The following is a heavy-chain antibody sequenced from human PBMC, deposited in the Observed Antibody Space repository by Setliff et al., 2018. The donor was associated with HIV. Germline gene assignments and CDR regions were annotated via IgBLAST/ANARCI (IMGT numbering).Heavy chain of an antibody. CDR3: AKDVLITSGGVVVNDAFHI. CDR2: INPHTGVT. CDR1: GYIFIRYY. J-gene: IGHJ3*02. Sequence: GASVKVSCKTSGYIFIRYYIFWVRQAPGQGLEWMGNINPHTGVTKYAEKFQGRVTMTRDTSINTIYMELSRLRSDDTAVYYCAKDVLITSGGVVVNDAFHIWGQGTMVTVSS. V-gene: IGHV1-2*02. D-gene: IGHD3-16*02.